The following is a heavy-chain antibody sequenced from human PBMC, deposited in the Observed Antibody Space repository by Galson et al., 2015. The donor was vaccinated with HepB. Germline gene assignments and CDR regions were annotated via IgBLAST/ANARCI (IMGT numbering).Heavy chain of an antibody. CDR3: ASGGFGELS. Sequence: SLRLSCAASGFTFRGYSMNWVRQAPGKGLEWVSSISGTSSYIYYADSVKGRFTITRDNAKNSPYLQMNSLRAEDTAVYYCASGGFGELSWGQGTLVTVSS. D-gene: IGHD3-10*01. CDR2: ISGTSSYI. J-gene: IGHJ5*02. V-gene: IGHV3-21*01. CDR1: GFTFRGYS.